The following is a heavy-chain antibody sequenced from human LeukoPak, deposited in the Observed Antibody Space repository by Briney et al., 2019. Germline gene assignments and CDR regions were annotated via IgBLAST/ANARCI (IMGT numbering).Heavy chain of an antibody. CDR1: GFTLSSYW. Sequence: SRGSLRLSCAASGFTLSSYWMHWVRQVPGKGLVWVSRINNDGITTIYADSVKGRFTISRDNAKSTLYLQMNNLRVEDTAVYYCARDLYGGFVWGQGTLVSVSS. CDR2: INNDGITT. CDR3: ARDLYGGFV. J-gene: IGHJ1*01. D-gene: IGHD5-12*01. V-gene: IGHV3-74*01.